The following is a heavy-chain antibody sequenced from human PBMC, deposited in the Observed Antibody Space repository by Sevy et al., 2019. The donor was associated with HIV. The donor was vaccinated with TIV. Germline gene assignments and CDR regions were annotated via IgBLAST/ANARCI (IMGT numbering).Heavy chain of an antibody. CDR3: AREGCTKPHDY. Sequence: GESLKISCSASGFTFSKYSMSWVRHPPGKGLEWVSTLSFGCGEINYADSVKGRFTISRDNSKSSVYLQMNNLRPEDTAVYYCAREGCTKPHDYWGQGTLVTVSS. J-gene: IGHJ4*02. CDR2: LSFGCGEI. CDR1: GFTFSKYS. V-gene: IGHV3-23*01. D-gene: IGHD2-8*01.